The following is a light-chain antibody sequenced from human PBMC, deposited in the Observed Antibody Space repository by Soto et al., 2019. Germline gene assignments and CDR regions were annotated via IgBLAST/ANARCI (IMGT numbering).Light chain of an antibody. V-gene: IGLV1-44*01. Sequence: QSVLTQPPSASGTPGQRVTISCSGSSSNIGSNTVNWYQQLPGTAPKLLIYSNNQRPSGVPDRFSGSKSGTSASLAISGLQSEDEADYYCAAWDDRLNGYVFGTGTGSPS. CDR3: AAWDDRLNGYV. J-gene: IGLJ1*01. CDR2: SNN. CDR1: SSNIGSNT.